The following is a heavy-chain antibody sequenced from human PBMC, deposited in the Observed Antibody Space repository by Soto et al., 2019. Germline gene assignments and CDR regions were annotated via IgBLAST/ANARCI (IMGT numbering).Heavy chain of an antibody. CDR1: GFTFSSYA. CDR2: ISGSGGST. J-gene: IGHJ5*02. D-gene: IGHD3-10*01. V-gene: IGHV3-23*01. CDR3: AKDYYGSGPPGGANWFDP. Sequence: GGSLRLSCAASGFTFSSYAMSWVRQAPGKGLEWVSAISGSGGSTYYADSVKGRFTISRDNSKNTLYLQMNSLRAEDTAVYYFAKDYYGSGPPGGANWFDPWGQGTLVTVSS.